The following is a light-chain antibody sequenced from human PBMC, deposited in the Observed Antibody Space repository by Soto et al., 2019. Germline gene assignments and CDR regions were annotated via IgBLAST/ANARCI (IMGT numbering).Light chain of an antibody. J-gene: IGLJ2*01. CDR2: DVS. V-gene: IGLV2-14*01. CDR1: SSDVGGYNF. Sequence: QSVLTQPASVSGSPGQSITISCTGTSSDVGGYNFVSWYQQHPGKAPKLMIYDVSNRPSGVSNRFSGSKSGNTASLTIPGLQAEDEADYYCSSYTSSVTVVFGGGTKLTVL. CDR3: SSYTSSVTVV.